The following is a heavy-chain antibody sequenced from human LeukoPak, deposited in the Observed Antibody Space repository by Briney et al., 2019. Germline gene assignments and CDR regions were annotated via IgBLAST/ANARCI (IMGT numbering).Heavy chain of an antibody. J-gene: IGHJ3*02. Sequence: GASVKASCKASGYTFTSYYMHWVRQAPGQGLEWMGIINPSGGSTSYAQKFQGRVTMTRDTSISTAYMELSRLRSDDTAVYYCARGAYCGGDCYYSNFDAFDIWGQGTMVTVSS. CDR1: GYTFTSYY. V-gene: IGHV1-46*01. CDR3: ARGAYCGGDCYYSNFDAFDI. CDR2: INPSGGST. D-gene: IGHD2-21*02.